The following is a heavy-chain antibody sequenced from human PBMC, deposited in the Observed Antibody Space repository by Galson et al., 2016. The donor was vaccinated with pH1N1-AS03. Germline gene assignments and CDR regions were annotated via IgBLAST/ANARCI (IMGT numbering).Heavy chain of an antibody. D-gene: IGHD2-2*01. Sequence: SETLSLTCNVSGGSFSTYSWSWIRQPAGKGLEWFGRIYASGSSNYNPSLKSRVTMSLDKSKNQFSLKLSSVTAADTAVYYCARGYCSTMSCQWGFDFWGQGTLVTVSP. CDR2: IYASGSS. CDR1: GGSFSTYS. CDR3: ARGYCSTMSCQWGFDF. V-gene: IGHV4-4*07. J-gene: IGHJ4*02.